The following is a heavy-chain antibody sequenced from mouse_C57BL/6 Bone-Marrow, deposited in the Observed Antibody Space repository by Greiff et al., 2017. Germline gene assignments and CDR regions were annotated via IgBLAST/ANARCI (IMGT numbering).Heavy chain of an antibody. CDR1: GFTFSDYY. D-gene: IGHD1-1*01. J-gene: IGHJ4*01. V-gene: IGHV5-16*01. CDR2: INYDGSST. CDR3: ARGRDYYGSSYYYAMDY. Sequence: EVKLMESEGGLVQPGSSMKLSCTASGFTFSDYYMAWVCQVPEKGLEWVANINYDGSSTYYLDSLKSRFIISRDNAKNILYLQMSSLKSEDTATYYCARGRDYYGSSYYYAMDYWGQGTSVTVSS.